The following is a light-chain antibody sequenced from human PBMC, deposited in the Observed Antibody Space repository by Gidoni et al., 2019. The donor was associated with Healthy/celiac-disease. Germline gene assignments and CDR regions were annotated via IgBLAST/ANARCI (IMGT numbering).Light chain of an antibody. V-gene: IGKV4-1*01. J-gene: IGKJ5*01. CDR2: LGS. Sequence: IVLTQSPDSLAVSLGDRATINCKSSQSILYSSNNKYYLTWYQQKPGQPAKLLIYLGSTRESGVPDRLSGSGSGTDLTLSISSLQADDVAVYYYQQYYGTPMTFGQGTRVEIK. CDR3: QQYYGTPMT. CDR1: QSILYSSNNKYY.